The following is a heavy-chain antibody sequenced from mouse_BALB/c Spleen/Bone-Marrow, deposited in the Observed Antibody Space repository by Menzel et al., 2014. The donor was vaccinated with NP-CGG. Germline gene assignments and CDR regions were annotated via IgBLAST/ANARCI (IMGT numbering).Heavy chain of an antibody. J-gene: IGHJ2*01. V-gene: IGHV1-18*01. D-gene: IGHD3-1*01. CDR3: TGSRHGDY. CDR1: GYTFTDYT. CDR2: INPNIGGT. Sequence: DVKLQESGPELVKPGASVKISCKTSGYTFTDYTMHWVKQSHGKSLEWIGHINPNIGGTNYNQKFKGKATLTLDKSSRTAYMELRSLTSEDSAVYYCTGSRHGDYWGQGTTLTVSS.